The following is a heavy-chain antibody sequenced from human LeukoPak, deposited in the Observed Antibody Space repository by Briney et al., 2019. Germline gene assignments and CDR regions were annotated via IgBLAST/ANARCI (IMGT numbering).Heavy chain of an antibody. CDR1: GVSMTGYY. CDR2: IYSSGST. V-gene: IGHV4-59*01. Sequence: PSETLSLTCSVSGVSMTGYYWSWVRQAPGKAPEWIGYIYSSGSTNYNPSLNTRVTMSLDASKNQFSLKLSSVTAADTAVYYCAREKGDFWSGYYSYYIDVWGKGTTVTVSS. D-gene: IGHD3-3*01. J-gene: IGHJ6*03. CDR3: AREKGDFWSGYYSYYIDV.